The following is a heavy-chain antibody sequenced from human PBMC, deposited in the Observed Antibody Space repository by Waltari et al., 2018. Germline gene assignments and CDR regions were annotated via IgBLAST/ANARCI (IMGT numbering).Heavy chain of an antibody. V-gene: IGHV4-39*01. Sequence: QLQLQESGPGLVKASETLSLTCTVSGDSISSSSYYWGWVRQPPGKGLEWIGNMYYSGSTYYNPSLKSRVTISGDTSKSQFSRKLSSVTAADMSMYYCVRHARTTSGGKHFDHWGQGMLVTVSP. CDR2: MYYSGST. J-gene: IGHJ4*02. CDR3: VRHARTTSGGKHFDH. CDR1: GDSISSSSYY. D-gene: IGHD2-15*01.